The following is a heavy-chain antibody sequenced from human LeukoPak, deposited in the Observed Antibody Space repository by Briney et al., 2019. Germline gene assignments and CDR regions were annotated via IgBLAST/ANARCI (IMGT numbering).Heavy chain of an antibody. CDR3: ARDLVIQLRVGDYFDY. CDR1: GSTVSSNY. D-gene: IGHD5-18*01. V-gene: IGHV3-53*01. J-gene: IGHJ4*02. CDR2: IYSGGST. Sequence: GGSLRLSCAASGSTVSSNYMSWVRQAPGKGLEWVSVIYSGGSTYYADSVKGRFTISRDNAKNSLYLQMNSLRAEDTAVYYCARDLVIQLRVGDYFDYWGQGTLVTVSS.